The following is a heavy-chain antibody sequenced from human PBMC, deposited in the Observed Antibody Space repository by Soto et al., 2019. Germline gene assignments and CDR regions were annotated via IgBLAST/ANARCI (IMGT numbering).Heavy chain of an antibody. V-gene: IGHV1-3*01. D-gene: IGHD5-18*01. J-gene: IGHJ4*02. Sequence: ASVKVSCKASGYTFTSYAMHWVRQAPGQRLEWMGWINAGNGNTKYSQKFQDRVTITRDTSASTAYMELSSLRSEDTAVYYCARGYIGIQLWLPESYFDHWGQGTLVTVS. CDR2: INAGNGNT. CDR1: GYTFTSYA. CDR3: ARGYIGIQLWLPESYFDH.